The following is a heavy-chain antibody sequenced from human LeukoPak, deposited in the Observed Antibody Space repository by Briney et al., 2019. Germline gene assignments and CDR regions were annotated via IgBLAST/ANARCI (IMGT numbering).Heavy chain of an antibody. D-gene: IGHD6-6*01. J-gene: IGHJ4*02. CDR1: GYTFNSYY. CDR2: INPSVGST. V-gene: IGHV1-46*02. Sequence: ASVKVSCKASGYTFNSYYMHWVRQAPGQGLEWMGIINPSVGSTSHAQKFQGRVTMTRDMSTSTVYMELSSLRSEDTAVYYCARELSSSSRLLDSWGQGTLVTVSS. CDR3: ARELSSSSRLLDS.